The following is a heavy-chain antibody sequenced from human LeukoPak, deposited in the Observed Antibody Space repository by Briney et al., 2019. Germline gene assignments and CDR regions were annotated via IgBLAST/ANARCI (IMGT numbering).Heavy chain of an antibody. J-gene: IGHJ4*02. Sequence: SETLSLTCTVSGGSISSYYWSWSRQPPGKGLGWSWYIYYSGNTNYNPSLKSRVTISVDTSRNQFSLKLSSLTAADTAVYYCAANSADYNTLGSSYKVWGQGTLVTVSS. V-gene: IGHV4-59*08. D-gene: IGHD3-10*01. CDR3: AANSADYNTLGSSYKV. CDR2: IYYSGNT. CDR1: GGSISSYY.